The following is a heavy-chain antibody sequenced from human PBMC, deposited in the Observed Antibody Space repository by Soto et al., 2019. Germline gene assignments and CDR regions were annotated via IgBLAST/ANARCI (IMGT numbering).Heavy chain of an antibody. CDR2: IYYIGST. CDR3: ARGPSGDKVDY. CDR1: GGSISSGGYY. D-gene: IGHD7-27*01. Sequence: SETLSLTCTVSGGSISSGGYYWNWIRQHPGKGLEWIGYIYYIGSTYYNPSLKSRVTISLDTSKNQFSLKLSSVTAADTAVYYCARGPSGDKVDYRAQRTPVTVSS. J-gene: IGHJ4*02. V-gene: IGHV4-31*03.